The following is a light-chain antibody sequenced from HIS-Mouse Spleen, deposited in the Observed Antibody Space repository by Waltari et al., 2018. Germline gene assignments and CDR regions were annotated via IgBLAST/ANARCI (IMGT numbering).Light chain of an antibody. CDR1: SSNIGSNP. J-gene: IGLJ3*02. Sequence: QSVLTQPPSASGTPGQRVTISCSGSSSNIGSNPGHWYQQLPGTAPKLLIYSNNQRPSGVPDRFSGSKSGTSASLAISGLQSEDEADYYCAAWDDSLNGWVFGGGTKLTVL. CDR2: SNN. CDR3: AAWDDSLNGWV. V-gene: IGLV1-44*01.